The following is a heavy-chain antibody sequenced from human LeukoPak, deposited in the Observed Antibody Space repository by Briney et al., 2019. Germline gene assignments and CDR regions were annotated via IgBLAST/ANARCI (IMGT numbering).Heavy chain of an antibody. Sequence: VGSVRVSCKASGYTFTSYYMHWGRQAPGEGVEWMGVINPSGGSTIYAQKCQGRVTMTRDTSTSTVYMELSSLRSADTAVYYCASVLDYSGSSGPYSDYWGQGTLVTVSS. CDR2: INPSGGST. D-gene: IGHD3-22*01. CDR3: ASVLDYSGSSGPYSDY. V-gene: IGHV1-46*01. CDR1: GYTFTSYY. J-gene: IGHJ4*02.